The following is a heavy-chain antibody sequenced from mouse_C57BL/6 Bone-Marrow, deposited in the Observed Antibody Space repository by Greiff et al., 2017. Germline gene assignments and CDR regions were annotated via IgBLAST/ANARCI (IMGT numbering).Heavy chain of an antibody. CDR3: TRYYYGSSYRWYFDV. D-gene: IGHD1-1*01. J-gene: IGHJ1*03. CDR2: IYPGNSDT. Sequence: VQLQQSGTVLARPGASVKMSCKTSGYTFTSYWMHWVKQRPGQGLEWIGAIYPGNSDTSYNQKFKGKAKLTAVTSASTAYMELSSLTNEDSAVYYCTRYYYGSSYRWYFDVWGTGTTVTVSS. V-gene: IGHV1-5*01. CDR1: GYTFTSYW.